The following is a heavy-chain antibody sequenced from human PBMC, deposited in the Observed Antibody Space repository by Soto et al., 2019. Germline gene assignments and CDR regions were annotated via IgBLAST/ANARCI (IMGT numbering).Heavy chain of an antibody. CDR3: ARQIYYSDTGPNFQYYFDS. V-gene: IGHV5-10-1*01. D-gene: IGHD3-22*01. J-gene: IGHJ4*02. Sequence: GESLKISCKGSGYSFAGYWIIWVRQKPGKGLEWMGRIDPSDSQTYYSPSFRGHVTISVTKSITTVFLQWSSLRASDTAMYYCARQIYYSDTGPNFQYYFDSWGQGTPVTVSS. CDR1: GYSFAGYW. CDR2: IDPSDSQT.